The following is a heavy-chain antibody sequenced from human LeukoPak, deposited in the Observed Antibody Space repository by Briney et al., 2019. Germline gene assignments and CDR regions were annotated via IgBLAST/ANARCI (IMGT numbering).Heavy chain of an antibody. Sequence: SETLSLTCTVSGDSISSYSYYWGWIRQPPGEGLEWIGSIYYSGTTYYNPSLKSRVTISVDTSKNQFSLKLSSVTAADTAVYYCARHYFSGNFLFSFDPWGQGTLVTVSS. D-gene: IGHD3-10*01. J-gene: IGHJ5*02. CDR3: ARHYFSGNFLFSFDP. CDR1: GDSISSYSYY. V-gene: IGHV4-39*01. CDR2: IYYSGTT.